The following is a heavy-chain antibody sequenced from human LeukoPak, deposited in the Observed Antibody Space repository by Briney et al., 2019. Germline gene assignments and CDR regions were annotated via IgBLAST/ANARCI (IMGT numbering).Heavy chain of an antibody. CDR3: ARVPPLLWFGESLSFDY. V-gene: IGHV1-18*01. J-gene: IGHJ4*02. D-gene: IGHD3-10*01. CDR1: GDTFTSYG. CDR2: ISAYNGNT. Sequence: ASVKVSCKASGDTFTSYGISWVRQAPGQGLEWMGWISAYNGNTNYAQKLQGRVTMTTDTSTSTAYMELRSLRSDDTAVYYCARVPPLLWFGESLSFDYWGQGTLVTVSS.